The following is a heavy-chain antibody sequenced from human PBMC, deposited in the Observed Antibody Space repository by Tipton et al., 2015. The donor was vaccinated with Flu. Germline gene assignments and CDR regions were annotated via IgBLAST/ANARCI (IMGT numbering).Heavy chain of an antibody. CDR1: GFTFSSYS. J-gene: IGHJ4*02. CDR3: ARDPPLSNYIWGSAFDY. CDR2: ISSRSSYI. V-gene: IGHV3-21*01. D-gene: IGHD3-16*01. Sequence: SLRLSCAASGFTFSSYSMNWVRQAPGKGLEWVSSISSRSSYIYYADSVKGRFTISRDNAKNSLFLQMNSLRAEDTAVYYCARDPPLSNYIWGSAFDYWGQGALVTVSS.